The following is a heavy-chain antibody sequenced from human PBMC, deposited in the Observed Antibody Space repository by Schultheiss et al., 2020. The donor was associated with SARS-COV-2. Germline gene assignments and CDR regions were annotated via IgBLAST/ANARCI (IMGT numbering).Heavy chain of an antibody. CDR1: GGSISSGGYY. CDR2: IYTSGST. CDR3: ASLVGATHWFDY. D-gene: IGHD1-26*01. V-gene: IGHV4-61*02. J-gene: IGHJ4*02. Sequence: SETLSLTCTVSGGSISSGGYYWSWIRQPAGKGLEWIGRIYTSGSTNYNPSLKSRVTISVDTSKNQFSLKLSSVTAADTAVYYCASLVGATHWFDYWGQGTLVTVSS.